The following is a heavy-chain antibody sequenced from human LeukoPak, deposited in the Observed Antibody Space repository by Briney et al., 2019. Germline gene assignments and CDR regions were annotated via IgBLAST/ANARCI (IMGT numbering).Heavy chain of an antibody. CDR1: GGSFSGYY. CDR2: INHSGST. J-gene: IGHJ4*02. Sequence: SETLSLTCAVYGGSFSGYYWSWIRQPPGKGLEWIGEINHSGSTNYNPSLKGRVTISVDTSKNQFSLKLSSVTAADTAVYYCAGSDYWGQGTLVTVSS. V-gene: IGHV4-34*01. CDR3: AGSDY.